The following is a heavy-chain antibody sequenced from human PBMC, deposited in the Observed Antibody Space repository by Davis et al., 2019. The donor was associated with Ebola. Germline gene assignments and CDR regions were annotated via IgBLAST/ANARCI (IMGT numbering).Heavy chain of an antibody. CDR2: LNHSGST. CDR3: ARGRRAYYYYYGMDV. CDR1: GGSFSGYY. Sequence: MPSESLSLTCAVYGGSFSGYYWSWIRQPPGKGLEWIGELNHSGSTNYNPSLKSRVTISVDTSKNQFSLKLSSVTAADTAVYYCARGRRAYYYYYGMDVWGQGTTVTVSS. V-gene: IGHV4-34*01. J-gene: IGHJ6*02.